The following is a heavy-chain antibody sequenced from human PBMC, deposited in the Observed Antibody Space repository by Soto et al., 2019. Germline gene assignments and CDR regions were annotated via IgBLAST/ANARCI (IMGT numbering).Heavy chain of an antibody. J-gene: IGHJ5*02. Sequence: SETLSLTCAVYGGSFSGYYWSWIRQPPGKGLEWIGEINHSGSTNYNPSLKSRVTISVDTSKNQFSLKLSSLRSEDTAVYYCARVIAAAGNNWFDPWGQGTLVTVSS. CDR1: GGSFSGYY. CDR3: ARVIAAAGNNWFDP. CDR2: INHSGST. D-gene: IGHD6-13*01. V-gene: IGHV4-34*01.